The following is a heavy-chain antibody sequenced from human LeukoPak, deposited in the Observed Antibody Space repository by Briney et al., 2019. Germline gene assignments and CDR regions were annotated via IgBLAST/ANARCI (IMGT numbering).Heavy chain of an antibody. D-gene: IGHD3-22*01. V-gene: IGHV3-53*01. CDR1: GFTVSSNY. CDR3: AWIVAGDWFDP. CDR2: IYSGGST. J-gene: IGHJ5*02. Sequence: AGGSLSLSCAASGFTVSSNYMSWVRQAPGKGLEWVSVIYSGGSTYYADSVKGGFTISRDNSKNTLYLQMNSLRAEDTAVYYCAWIVAGDWFDPWGQGTLFTVSS.